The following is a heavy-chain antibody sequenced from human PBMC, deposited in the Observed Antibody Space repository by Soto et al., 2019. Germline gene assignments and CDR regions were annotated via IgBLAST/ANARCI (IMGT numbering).Heavy chain of an antibody. Sequence: PPETLSLTCTVSGGSISSSSYYWGWIRQPPGKGLEWIGSIYYSGSTYYNPSLKSRVTISVDTSKNQFSLKLSSVTAADSAVYYCARQVDSSGWSLFDYWGQGTLVTVSS. CDR2: IYYSGST. D-gene: IGHD6-19*01. CDR1: GGSISSSSYY. CDR3: ARQVDSSGWSLFDY. J-gene: IGHJ4*02. V-gene: IGHV4-39*01.